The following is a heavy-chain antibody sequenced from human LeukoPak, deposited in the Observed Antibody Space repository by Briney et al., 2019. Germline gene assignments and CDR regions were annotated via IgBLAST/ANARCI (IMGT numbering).Heavy chain of an antibody. V-gene: IGHV3-21*01. Sequence: GGSMRLSCAASGFTFSSYSMNWVRQAPGKGLEWVSSISSSSSYIYYADSVKGRFTISRDNAKNSLYLQMNSLRAEDTAVYYCARVTGGTTLDYWGQGTLVTVSS. CDR3: ARVTGGTTLDY. CDR2: ISSSSSYI. CDR1: GFTFSSYS. D-gene: IGHD2-8*02. J-gene: IGHJ4*02.